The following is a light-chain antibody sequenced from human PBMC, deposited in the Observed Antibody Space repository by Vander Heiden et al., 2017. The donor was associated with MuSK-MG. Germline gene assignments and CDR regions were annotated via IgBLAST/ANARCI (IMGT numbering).Light chain of an antibody. V-gene: IGKV3-11*01. J-gene: IGKJ2*01. Sequence: ILLAQKPAALGMCAGVGAPRTSKASQSVSSYLAWYQQKPGQAPRLLIYDASNKATGIPAIFRGSGSGAVFPLMIRSIGPEDFSVYFCQQRSNNSPYTFGRGTKLEIK. CDR2: DAS. CDR3: QQRSNNSPYT. CDR1: QSVSSY.